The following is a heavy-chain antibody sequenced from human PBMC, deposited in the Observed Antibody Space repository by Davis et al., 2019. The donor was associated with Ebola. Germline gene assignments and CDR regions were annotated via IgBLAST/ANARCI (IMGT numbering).Heavy chain of an antibody. J-gene: IGHJ4*02. V-gene: IGHV1-3*01. CDR2: INAGNGNT. CDR3: AREVSRGAVAGVFFDY. D-gene: IGHD6-19*01. Sequence: AASVKVSCKASGYTFTGYTMHWVRQAPGQRLEWMGWINAGNGNTKYSQRFQGRVTMTSDKSASTAYMDLSSLRSEDTAVYYCAREVSRGAVAGVFFDYWGQGTLVTVSS. CDR1: GYTFTGYT.